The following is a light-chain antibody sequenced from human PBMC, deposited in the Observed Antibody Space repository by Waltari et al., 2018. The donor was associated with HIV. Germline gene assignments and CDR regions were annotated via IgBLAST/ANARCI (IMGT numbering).Light chain of an antibody. CDR2: EVS. CDR1: SSDVGSYNP. Sequence: QSALTQPASVSGSPGQSITISCPGPSSDVGSYNPVSWYQQHPGKAPKLMIYEVSKRPSGVSNRVSGSKSGNTASLTISGLQAEDEADYYCCSYAGSSTYVFGTGTKVTVL. CDR3: CSYAGSSTYV. V-gene: IGLV2-23*02. J-gene: IGLJ1*01.